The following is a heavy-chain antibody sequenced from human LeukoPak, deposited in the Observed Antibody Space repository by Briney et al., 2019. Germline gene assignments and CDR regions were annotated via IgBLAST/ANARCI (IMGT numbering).Heavy chain of an antibody. CDR1: GYTFTSYG. J-gene: IGHJ4*02. D-gene: IGHD2-21*01. CDR3: AREDGEVVIASFDY. CDR2: INPNSGGT. V-gene: IGHV1-2*02. Sequence: ASVKVSCKASGYTFTSYGISWARQAPGQGLEWMGWINPNSGGTNYAQKFQGRVTMTRDTSISTAYVELSRLRSDDTAVYYCAREDGEVVIASFDYWGQGTLVTVSS.